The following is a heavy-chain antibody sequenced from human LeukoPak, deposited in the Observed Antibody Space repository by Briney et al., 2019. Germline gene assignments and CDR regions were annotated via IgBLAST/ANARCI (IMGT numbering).Heavy chain of an antibody. D-gene: IGHD3-9*01. Sequence: VASVKVSCKASGGTFSSYAISWVRQAPGQGLEWMGGIIPIFGTANYAQKFQGRVTITADESTSTAYMELSSLRSEDTAVYYCARAYATRYFDWSHWFDPWGQGTLVTVSS. V-gene: IGHV1-69*13. CDR2: IIPIFGTA. CDR3: ARAYATRYFDWSHWFDP. CDR1: GGTFSSYA. J-gene: IGHJ5*02.